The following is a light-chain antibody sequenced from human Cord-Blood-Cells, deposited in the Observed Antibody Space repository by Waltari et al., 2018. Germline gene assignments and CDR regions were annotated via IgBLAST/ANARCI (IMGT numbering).Light chain of an antibody. CDR2: AAS. J-gene: IGKJ1*01. CDR1: QGISNY. V-gene: IGKV1-27*01. Sequence: DIQMTQSQSSLSESVGDTVTITCRASQGISNYLAWYQQKPGKVPKLLIYAASTLQSGVPSRFSGSGSGTDFTLTIISLQPEDVATYYCQKYNSAPRTFGQGTKVEIK. CDR3: QKYNSAPRT.